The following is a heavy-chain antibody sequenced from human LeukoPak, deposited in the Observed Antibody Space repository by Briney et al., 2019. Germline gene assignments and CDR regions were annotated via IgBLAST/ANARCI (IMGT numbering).Heavy chain of an antibody. J-gene: IGHJ5*02. CDR2: ISSSSSYI. Sequence: PGGSLRFSCAASGFTFSSYSMNWVRQAPGKGLEWVSSISSSSSYIYYADSVKGRFTISRDNAKNSLYLQMNSLRAEDTAVYYCASEVVVAAYNWFDPWGQGTLVTVSS. V-gene: IGHV3-21*01. CDR1: GFTFSSYS. CDR3: ASEVVVAAYNWFDP. D-gene: IGHD2-15*01.